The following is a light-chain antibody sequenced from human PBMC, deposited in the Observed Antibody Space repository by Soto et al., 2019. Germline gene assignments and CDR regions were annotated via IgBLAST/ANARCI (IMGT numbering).Light chain of an antibody. Sequence: QSALTQPASVSGSPGQSITIPCTGTSSDIGDYNYVSWYQQHPGRAPKLIIYDVTNRPSGISNRFSGSKSGNTASLTISGLQGEDESDYYCSSYTSSNALVVFGTGTKVTVL. CDR1: SSDIGDYNY. V-gene: IGLV2-14*03. CDR2: DVT. J-gene: IGLJ1*01. CDR3: SSYTSSNALVV.